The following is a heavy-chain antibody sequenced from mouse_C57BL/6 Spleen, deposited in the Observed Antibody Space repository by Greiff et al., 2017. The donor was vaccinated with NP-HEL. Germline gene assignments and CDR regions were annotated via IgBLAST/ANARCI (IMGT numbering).Heavy chain of an antibody. CDR2: ISSGSSTI. CDR1: GFTFSDYG. J-gene: IGHJ3*01. CDR3: ARSITTVVAPFAY. Sequence: EVKVEESGGGLVKPGGSLKLSCAASGFTFSDYGMHWVRQAPEKGLEWVAYISSGSSTIYYADTVKGRFTISRDNAKNTLFLQMTSLRSEDTAMYYCARSITTVVAPFAYWGQGTLVTVSA. V-gene: IGHV5-17*01. D-gene: IGHD1-1*01.